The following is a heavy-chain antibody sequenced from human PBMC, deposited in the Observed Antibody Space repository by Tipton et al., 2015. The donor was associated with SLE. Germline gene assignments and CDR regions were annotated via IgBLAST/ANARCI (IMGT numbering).Heavy chain of an antibody. D-gene: IGHD7-27*01. J-gene: IGHJ6*03. CDR3: ARVPPDWGGDYYMDV. CDR1: GGSFSGYY. CDR2: IYYSGST. Sequence: LSLTCAVYGGSFSGYYWSWIRQHPGKGLEWIGYIYYSGSTYYNPSLKSRVTISVDTSKNQFSLKLSSVTAADTAVYYCARVPPDWGGDYYMDVWGKGTTVTVSS. V-gene: IGHV4-31*11.